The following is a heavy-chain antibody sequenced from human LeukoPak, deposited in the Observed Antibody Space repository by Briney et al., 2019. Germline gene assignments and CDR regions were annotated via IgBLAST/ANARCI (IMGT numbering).Heavy chain of an antibody. V-gene: IGHV3-74*01. D-gene: IGHD3-10*01. CDR3: AREGYYGSAALYS. CDR2: IKTDGSST. Sequence: GGSLRLSCAASGFSFSSYWMHWVRQAPGKGLVCVSRIKTDGSSTSYADSVKGRFTISRDNAKNTLYLQMNSLRAEDTAVYYCAREGYYGSAALYSWGHGALVTVSS. J-gene: IGHJ5*01. CDR1: GFSFSSYW.